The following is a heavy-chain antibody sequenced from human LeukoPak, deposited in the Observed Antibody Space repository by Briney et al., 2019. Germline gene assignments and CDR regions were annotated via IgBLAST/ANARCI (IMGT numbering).Heavy chain of an antibody. J-gene: IGHJ3*02. D-gene: IGHD3-16*01. V-gene: IGHV4-4*02. CDR3: ARDPGTYYDYVWGSSAFDI. Sequence: PSGTLSLTCAVSGGSISSSNWWSWVRQPPGKGLEWIGEIYHSGSTNYNPSLKSRVTISVDKSKNQFSLKLSSVTAADTAVYYCARDPGTYYDYVWGSSAFDIWGQGTMVTVSS. CDR1: GGSISSSNW. CDR2: IYHSGST.